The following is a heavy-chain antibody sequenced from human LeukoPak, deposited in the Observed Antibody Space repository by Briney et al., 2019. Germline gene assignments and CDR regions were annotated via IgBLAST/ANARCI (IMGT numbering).Heavy chain of an antibody. D-gene: IGHD3-22*01. CDR1: GITLSNYG. V-gene: IGHV3-23*01. CDR3: AKRGVVIRVILVGFHKEAYYFDS. CDR2: ISDSGGRT. Sequence: RPGGSLRLSCAVSGITLSNYGMSWVRQAPGKGLEWGAGISDSGGRTNYADSVKGRFSISRDNPKNTLYLQMNSLRAEDTAVYFCAKRGVVIRVILVGFHKEAYYFDSWGQGALVTVSS. J-gene: IGHJ4*02.